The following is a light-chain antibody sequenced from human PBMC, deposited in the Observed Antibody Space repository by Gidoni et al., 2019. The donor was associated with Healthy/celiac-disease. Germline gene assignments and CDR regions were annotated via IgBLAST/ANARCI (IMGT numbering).Light chain of an antibody. CDR3: QQLNSYPPMYT. J-gene: IGKJ2*01. CDR1: QGISSY. Sequence: IQLTQSPSSLSASVGARVTITCRASQGISSYLAWYQQKPGKAPKLLIYAATTLQSGVQSRFSGSGSGTDFTLTISSLQPEDFATYYCQQLNSYPPMYTFGQGTKLEIK. CDR2: AAT. V-gene: IGKV1-9*01.